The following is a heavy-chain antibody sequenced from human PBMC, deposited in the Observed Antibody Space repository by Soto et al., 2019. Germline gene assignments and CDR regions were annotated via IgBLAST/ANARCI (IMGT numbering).Heavy chain of an antibody. J-gene: IGHJ5*01. CDR3: ARGRYCLTGRCFPNWFDS. CDR1: GDSISTVDYF. CDR2: IYKSTTT. D-gene: IGHD2-15*01. V-gene: IGHV4-30-4*01. Sequence: QMHLLESGPGLVKPSQTLSLTCSVSGDSISTVDYFWAWIRQPPGQALEYIGYIYKSTTTYYNPSFESRVAISLDTSKSQFSLNVTSVTAADTAVYFCARGRYCLTGRCFPNWFDSWGQGTLVTVSS.